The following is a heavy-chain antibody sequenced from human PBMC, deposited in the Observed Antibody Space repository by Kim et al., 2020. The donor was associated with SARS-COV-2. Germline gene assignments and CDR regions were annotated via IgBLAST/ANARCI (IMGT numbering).Heavy chain of an antibody. J-gene: IGHJ6*03. CDR1: GGSFSGYY. D-gene: IGHD3-3*01. Sequence: SETLSLTCAVYGGSFSGYYWSWIRQPPGKGLEWIGEINHSGSTNYNPSLKSRVTISVDTSKNQFSLKLSSVTAADTAVYYCARVVRSFGLVIISYYYYYYMDVWGKGTTVTVSS. CDR2: INHSGST. CDR3: ARVVRSFGLVIISYYYYYYMDV. V-gene: IGHV4-34*01.